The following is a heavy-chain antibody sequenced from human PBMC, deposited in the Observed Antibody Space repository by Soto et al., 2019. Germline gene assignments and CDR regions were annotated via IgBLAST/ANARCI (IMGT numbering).Heavy chain of an antibody. J-gene: IGHJ3*02. CDR2: ISYDGSNK. CDR3: AKGDYGGNSHTFDI. CDR1: GFTFSGYG. Sequence: QVQLVESGGGVVQPGRSLRLSCAASGFTFSGYGMHWVRQAPGKGLEWVAVISYDGSNKYYADSVKGRFTISRDNCKNTLYLQMNSLRLEDTAVYYCAKGDYGGNSHTFDIWGQGTMVTVSS. V-gene: IGHV3-30*18. D-gene: IGHD4-17*01.